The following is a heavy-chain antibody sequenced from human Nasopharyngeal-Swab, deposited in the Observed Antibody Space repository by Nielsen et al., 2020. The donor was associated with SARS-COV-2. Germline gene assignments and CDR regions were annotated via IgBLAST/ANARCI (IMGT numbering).Heavy chain of an antibody. CDR2: ISSSGSTM. Sequence: GGSLRLSCAASGFTFSSYEMNWVRQAPGKGLEWVSYISSSGSTMYYADSVKGRFTISRDNAKNSLYLQMNSLRAEDTAVYYCARVGLHYYDSSGPFDYWGQGTLVTVSS. J-gene: IGHJ4*02. CDR1: GFTFSSYE. D-gene: IGHD3-22*01. V-gene: IGHV3-48*03. CDR3: ARVGLHYYDSSGPFDY.